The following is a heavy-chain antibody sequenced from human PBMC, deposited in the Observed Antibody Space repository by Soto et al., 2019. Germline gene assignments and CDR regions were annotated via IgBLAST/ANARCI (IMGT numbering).Heavy chain of an antibody. J-gene: IGHJ5*01. V-gene: IGHV4-38-2*01. CDR2: IYYSGNT. CDR3: ARQGYGSGPNGFDS. D-gene: IGHD3-10*01. CDR1: DYSISNGYY. Sequence: SETLSLTCAVSDYSISNGYYWGWIRQPPGKGLEWIGSIYYSGNTYYNPSLKSRVTISVDTSKNQFSLKLNSVTAADTAVYYCARQGYGSGPNGFDSWGQGTLVTVSS.